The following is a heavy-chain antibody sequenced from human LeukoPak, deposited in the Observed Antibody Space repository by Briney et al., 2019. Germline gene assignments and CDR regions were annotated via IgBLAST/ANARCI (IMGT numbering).Heavy chain of an antibody. V-gene: IGHV1-8*01. D-gene: IGHD3-22*01. CDR2: MNPNSGNT. CDR1: GYTFTSYD. J-gene: IGHJ4*02. Sequence: ASVKVSCKASGYTFTSYDINWVRQATGQGLEWMGWMNPNSGNTGYAQKFQGRVTMTRNTSISTAYMELSSLRAADTAVYYCAKDGAGYFDSGGYYWDGRHFDYWGQGSLVTVSS. CDR3: AKDGAGYFDSGGYYWDGRHFDY.